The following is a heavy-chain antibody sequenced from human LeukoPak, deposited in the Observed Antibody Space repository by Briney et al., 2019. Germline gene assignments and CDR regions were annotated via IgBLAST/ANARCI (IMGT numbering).Heavy chain of an antibody. Sequence: SETLSLTCTVSGGSISSSDYYWGCIRQPPGKGLEWIGSIYYSGSTYYNPSVKSRVTISVDTSKNQFSLKLSSVTAADTAVYYCARGKAVAGDFDYWGQGTLVTVSS. V-gene: IGHV4-39*01. CDR1: GGSISSSDYY. D-gene: IGHD6-19*01. CDR2: IYYSGST. J-gene: IGHJ4*02. CDR3: ARGKAVAGDFDY.